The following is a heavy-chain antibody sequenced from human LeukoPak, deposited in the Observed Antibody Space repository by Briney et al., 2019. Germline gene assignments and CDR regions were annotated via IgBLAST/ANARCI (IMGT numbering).Heavy chain of an antibody. CDR1: GFTFSSYA. D-gene: IGHD4-17*01. V-gene: IGHV3-23*01. Sequence: GGSLRLSCAASGFTFSSYAMSWVRQAPGKGLEWVSAISGSGGSTYYADSVKGRFTISRDNSKNTLYLQMNSLRAEDTAVYYCAKRQRSRTTGEAYYFDYWGQGTLVTVSS. CDR3: AKRQRSRTTGEAYYFDY. CDR2: ISGSGGST. J-gene: IGHJ4*02.